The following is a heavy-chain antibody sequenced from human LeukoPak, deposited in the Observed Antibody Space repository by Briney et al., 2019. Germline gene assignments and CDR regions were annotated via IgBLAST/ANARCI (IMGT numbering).Heavy chain of an antibody. D-gene: IGHD6-13*01. Sequence: GRSLRLSCAASGFTFSSYAMHWVRQAPGKGLEWVAVISYDGSNKYYADSVKGRFTISRDNSKNTLYLQMNSLRAEDTAVYYCARDKRAAAGSIYWFDPWGQGTLVTVSS. CDR2: ISYDGSNK. CDR3: ARDKRAAAGSIYWFDP. V-gene: IGHV3-30*04. CDR1: GFTFSSYA. J-gene: IGHJ5*02.